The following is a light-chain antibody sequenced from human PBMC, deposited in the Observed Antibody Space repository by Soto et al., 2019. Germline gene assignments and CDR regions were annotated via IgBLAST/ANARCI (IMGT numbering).Light chain of an antibody. J-gene: IGLJ3*02. CDR1: SSDVGSYNL. CDR3: CSYAGSSSFVV. Sequence: QSVLTQPASVSGSPGQSITISCTGISSDVGSYNLVSWYQHHPGKTPKLMIYEGIKRPSGVSDRFSASKSGNTASLTISGLQAEDEADYYCCSYAGSSSFVVFGGGTKLTVL. CDR2: EGI. V-gene: IGLV2-23*03.